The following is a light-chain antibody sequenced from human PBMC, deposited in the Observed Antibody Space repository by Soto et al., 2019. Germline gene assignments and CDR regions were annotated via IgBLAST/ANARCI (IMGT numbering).Light chain of an antibody. CDR2: GAS. V-gene: IGKV3-20*01. CDR1: QSVTSSF. Sequence: EIVLTQSPGTLSLSPGERATLSCRASQSVTSSFLAWYQQKPGQAPRLLIQGASVRATGIPDRFSGSGSGTEFTLTISRLEPEDFAVYYCQQYGSSPRTFGQGTKVEIK. CDR3: QQYGSSPRT. J-gene: IGKJ1*01.